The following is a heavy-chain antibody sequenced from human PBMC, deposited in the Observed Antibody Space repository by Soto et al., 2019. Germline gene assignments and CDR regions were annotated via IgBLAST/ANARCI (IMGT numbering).Heavy chain of an antibody. CDR1: GYTFTSYD. V-gene: IGHV1-8*01. Sequence: GXSVKVSCKASGYTFTSYDINWVRQATVQGLEWMGWMNPNSGNTGYAQKFQGRVTMTRNTSISTAYMELSSLRSEDTAVYYCARLRTYYDFWSGYYLNWFDPWGQGTLVTVSS. CDR3: ARLRTYYDFWSGYYLNWFDP. D-gene: IGHD3-3*01. J-gene: IGHJ5*02. CDR2: MNPNSGNT.